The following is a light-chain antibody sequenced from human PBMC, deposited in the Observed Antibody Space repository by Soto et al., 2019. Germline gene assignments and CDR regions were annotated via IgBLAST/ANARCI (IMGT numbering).Light chain of an antibody. CDR2: GNT. CDR1: SSNIGAGYD. V-gene: IGLV1-40*01. Sequence: QSVLTQPPSVSGAPGQRVTISCTGSSSNIGAGYDVHWYQQLPGTAPKLVIYGNTNRPSGVPDRFSGSKSDTSASLAISGLRAEDEADYYCQSYDNSLGAWVFGGGTKVTVL. J-gene: IGLJ2*01. CDR3: QSYDNSLGAWV.